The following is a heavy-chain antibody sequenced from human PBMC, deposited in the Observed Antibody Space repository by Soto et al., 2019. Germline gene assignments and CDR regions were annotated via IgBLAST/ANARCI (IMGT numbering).Heavy chain of an antibody. CDR1: GYTFTXYG. CDR3: ARDLAVGLVDY. D-gene: IGHD6-19*01. V-gene: IGHV1-18*01. J-gene: IGHJ4*02. Sequence: QVQLVQSGAEVKKPGASVXVSXKASGYTFTXYGISWVRQAPGQGLEWMGWISAYNGNTKSAQKLQGRVTMTTDTSTSTAYMELRSLRSDDTAVYYCARDLAVGLVDYWGQGTLVTVSS. CDR2: ISAYNGNT.